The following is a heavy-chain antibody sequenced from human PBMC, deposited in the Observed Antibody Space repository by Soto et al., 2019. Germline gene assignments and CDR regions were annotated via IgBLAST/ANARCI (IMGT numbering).Heavy chain of an antibody. V-gene: IGHV3-74*01. CDR2: INSDGSST. CDR1: GFTFSSYW. Sequence: GVSLRLSCAASGFTFSSYWMHWVRQAPGKGLVWVSRINSDGSSTSYADSVKGRFTISRDNAKNTLYLQMSSLRAEDTAVYYCASGYYDILTGYGPDAFDIWGQGTMVTVSS. J-gene: IGHJ3*02. D-gene: IGHD3-9*01. CDR3: ASGYYDILTGYGPDAFDI.